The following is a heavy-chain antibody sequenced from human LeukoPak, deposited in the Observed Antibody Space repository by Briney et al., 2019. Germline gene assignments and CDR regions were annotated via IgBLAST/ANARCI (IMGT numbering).Heavy chain of an antibody. J-gene: IGHJ5*02. CDR2: IYYSGST. CDR3: AREGVPNWFNP. Sequence: SETLSLTCTVSGGSISSYYWSWIRQPPGKGLGWIGYIYYSGSTNYNPSLKSRVTISVDTSKNQFSLKLSSVTAADTAVYYCAREGVPNWFNPWGQGTLVTVSS. D-gene: IGHD2-2*01. CDR1: GGSISSYY. V-gene: IGHV4-59*01.